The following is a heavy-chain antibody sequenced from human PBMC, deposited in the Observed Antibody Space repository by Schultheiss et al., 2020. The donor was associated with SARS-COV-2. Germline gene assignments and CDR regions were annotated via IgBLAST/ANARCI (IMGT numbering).Heavy chain of an antibody. V-gene: IGHV4-39*01. Sequence: SETLSLTCSVSGGSISSSTYYWGWIRQPPGKGLEWIGAISYGGNTNYNPSLKSRVTLSVDTSRNLFSLKLTSVTATDTATYYCARHHYQLFYFDGRWGQGTLVTVSS. D-gene: IGHD2-2*01. CDR1: GGSISSSTYY. CDR2: ISYGGNT. CDR3: ARHHYQLFYFDGR. J-gene: IGHJ4*02.